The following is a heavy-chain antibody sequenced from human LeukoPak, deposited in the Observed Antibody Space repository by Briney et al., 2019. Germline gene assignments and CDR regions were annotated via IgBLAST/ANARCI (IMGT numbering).Heavy chain of an antibody. J-gene: IGHJ6*03. V-gene: IGHV4-34*01. CDR3: ARGRYYYGSGPYMDV. Sequence: SETLSLTCAVCGGSFSGYYWSWIRQPPGKGLEWIGEINHSGSTNYNPSLKSRVTISVDTPKNQFSLKLSSVTAADTAVYYCARGRYYYGSGPYMDVWGKRTTVTVSS. D-gene: IGHD3-10*01. CDR2: INHSGST. CDR1: GGSFSGYY.